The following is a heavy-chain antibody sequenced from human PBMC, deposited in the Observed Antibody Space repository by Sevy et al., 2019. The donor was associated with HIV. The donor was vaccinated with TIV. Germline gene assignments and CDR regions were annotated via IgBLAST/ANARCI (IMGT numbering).Heavy chain of an antibody. CDR3: AREGRGIAAAGKYYYYYYMDV. D-gene: IGHD6-13*01. V-gene: IGHV3-30-3*01. CDR2: ISYDGSNK. Sequence: GESLKISCAASGFTFSSYAMHWVRQAPGKGLEWVAVISYDGSNKYYADSVKGRFTISRDNSKNTLYPQMNSLRAEDTEVYYCAREGRGIAAAGKYYYYYYMDVWGKGTTVTVSS. CDR1: GFTFSSYA. J-gene: IGHJ6*03.